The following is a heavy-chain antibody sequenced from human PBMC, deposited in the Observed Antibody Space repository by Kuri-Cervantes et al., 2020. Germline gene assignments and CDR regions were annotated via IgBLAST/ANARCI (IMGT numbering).Heavy chain of an antibody. CDR2: IYYSGST. J-gene: IGHJ4*02. V-gene: IGHV4-31*02. CDR1: GGSISSGGYY. Sequence: SCTVSGGSISSGGYYWSWIRQHPGKGLEWIGYIYYSGSTYYNPSLKSRVTISVDTSKNQFSLKLSSATAADTAVYYCARGYSSSWYKDWGQGTLVTVSS. D-gene: IGHD6-13*01. CDR3: ARGYSSSWYKD.